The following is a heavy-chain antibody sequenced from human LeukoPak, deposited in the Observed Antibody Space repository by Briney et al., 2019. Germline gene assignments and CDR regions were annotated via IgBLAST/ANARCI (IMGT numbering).Heavy chain of an antibody. D-gene: IGHD4-17*01. CDR1: DYTFTNYG. V-gene: IGHV1-18*01. CDR2: ISAYNGNT. Sequence: ASVKVSCKASDYTFTNYGVSWVRQAPGQGLEWMGWISAYNGNTNYAQELQGRVTMTTDTFTTTAYMELRSLRSDDTAVYYCASKTTVTMDAFDIWGQGTMVTVSS. J-gene: IGHJ3*02. CDR3: ASKTTVTMDAFDI.